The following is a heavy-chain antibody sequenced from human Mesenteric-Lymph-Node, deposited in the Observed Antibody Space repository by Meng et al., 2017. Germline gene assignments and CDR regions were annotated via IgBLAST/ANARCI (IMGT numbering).Heavy chain of an antibody. D-gene: IGHD6-19*01. J-gene: IGHJ3*02. Sequence: GGSLRLSCTGSGFTFNGYWMTWVRQPPGKGPELVTNINEDGGVKNYLDSVKGRFTISRDNTKQSLYLQMDSLRVEDTAVYYCARYIQGSASALDIWGQGTMVTVSS. CDR2: INEDGGVK. V-gene: IGHV3-7*01. CDR1: GFTFNGYW. CDR3: ARYIQGSASALDI.